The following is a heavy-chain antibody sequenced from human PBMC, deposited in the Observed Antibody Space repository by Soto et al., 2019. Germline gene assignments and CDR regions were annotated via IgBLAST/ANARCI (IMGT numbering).Heavy chain of an antibody. CDR3: ARAVRGSYYDS. Sequence: QVQLQESGPGLVKPSQTLSLTCTVSGGSISSGDYYWSWIRQPPGKGLEWIGYIFYSGSTYYNPSLKGRLSISVDTSKNQFSLKLSSVTAADTAVYYCARAVRGSYYDSWGQGTLVTVSS. V-gene: IGHV4-30-4*01. CDR1: GGSISSGDYY. J-gene: IGHJ4*02. D-gene: IGHD1-26*01. CDR2: IFYSGST.